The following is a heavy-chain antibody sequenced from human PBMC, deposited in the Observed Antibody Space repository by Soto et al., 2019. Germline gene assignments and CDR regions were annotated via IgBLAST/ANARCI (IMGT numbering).Heavy chain of an antibody. D-gene: IGHD3-10*01. Sequence: SETLSLTCAVSGYSISSGYYWGWIRQPPGKGLEWIGSIYHSGSTYYNPSLKSRVTISVDTSKNQFSLKLSSVTAADTAVYYCARDIGGFGELNWFDPWGQGTLVTVS. J-gene: IGHJ5*02. CDR1: GYSISSGYY. CDR2: IYHSGST. CDR3: ARDIGGFGELNWFDP. V-gene: IGHV4-38-2*02.